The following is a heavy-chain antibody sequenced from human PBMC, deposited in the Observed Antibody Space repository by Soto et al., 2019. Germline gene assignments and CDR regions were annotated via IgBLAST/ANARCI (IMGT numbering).Heavy chain of an antibody. CDR3: ASGSHVPHY. J-gene: IGHJ4*02. CDR1: SGSISSGGYS. D-gene: IGHD6-6*01. Sequence: QLQLQESGSGLVKPSQTLSLTCAVSSGSISSGGYSWSWIRQSPGKGLEWIGYISHSGSTYYNPSVESRATISVDRSKNQFSLKLSSVTAADTAVYYCASGSHVPHYWGQGTLVTVSS. V-gene: IGHV4-30-2*06. CDR2: ISHSGST.